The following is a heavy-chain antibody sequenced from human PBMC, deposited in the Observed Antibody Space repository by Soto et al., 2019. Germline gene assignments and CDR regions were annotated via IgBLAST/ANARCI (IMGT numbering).Heavy chain of an antibody. CDR2: TKPDGIEK. D-gene: IGHD3-22*01. Sequence: PGGSLRLSCAASGITFSSYWMSWVRQAPGKGLEWVANTKPDGIEKWYVDSVKGRFTISRDNAKNSLYLQVNSLRAEDTAVYYRARGDYYDTTGPVSDAFDIWGQGTMVTVSS. CDR1: GITFSSYW. V-gene: IGHV3-7*04. J-gene: IGHJ3*02. CDR3: ARGDYYDTTGPVSDAFDI.